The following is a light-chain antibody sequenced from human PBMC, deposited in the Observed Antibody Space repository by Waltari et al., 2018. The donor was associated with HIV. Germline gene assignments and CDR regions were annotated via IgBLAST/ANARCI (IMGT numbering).Light chain of an antibody. CDR3: CAYAGSTTYVI. V-gene: IGLV2-23*02. CDR1: SSDVGGYNL. Sequence: QSALTPPASVSGSPGQSITISCTGTSSDVGGYNLVSWYQQHPGKAPKLMIYEVSKRPSGVSNRFSVSKSGNTASLTISGLQAEDEADYYCCAYAGSTTYVIFGGGTKLTVL. J-gene: IGLJ2*01. CDR2: EVS.